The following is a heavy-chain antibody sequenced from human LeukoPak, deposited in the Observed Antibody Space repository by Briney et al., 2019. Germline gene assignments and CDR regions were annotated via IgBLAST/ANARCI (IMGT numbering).Heavy chain of an antibody. CDR2: IKQDGSER. Sequence: PGGSLRLSCAASGFTFSGFSMSWVRQSPTKGLEWVANIKQDGSERYYVDSVKGRFSISRDNAKNSLYLQMNSLRAEDTAVYYCAREKFLEWYAVAGTFGYFDYWGQGTLVTVSS. CDR3: AREKFLEWYAVAGTFGYFDY. D-gene: IGHD6-19*01. CDR1: GFTFSGFS. V-gene: IGHV3-7*03. J-gene: IGHJ4*02.